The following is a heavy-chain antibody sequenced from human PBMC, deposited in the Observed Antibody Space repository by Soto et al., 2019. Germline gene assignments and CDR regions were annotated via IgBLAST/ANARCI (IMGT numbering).Heavy chain of an antibody. J-gene: IGHJ5*02. CDR1: GYTFISYG. CDR2: ISTYNGNT. CDR3: ARDGASDWRTLGNWFDP. D-gene: IGHD6-19*01. Sequence: QVQLVQSGVEVKKPGASVRVSCKASGYTFISYGISWLRQAPGQGPEWMGWISTYNGNTNYAQKVQGRVTMTTDTSTSTAYMELRSLRSDDTAVYYCARDGASDWRTLGNWFDPWGHGTLVTVA. V-gene: IGHV1-18*01.